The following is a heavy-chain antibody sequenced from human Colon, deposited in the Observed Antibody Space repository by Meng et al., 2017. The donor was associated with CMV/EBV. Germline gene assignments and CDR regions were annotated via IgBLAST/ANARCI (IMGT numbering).Heavy chain of an antibody. Sequence: ASVKVSCKASGYDFTRYYIHWLRQAPGQGLEYLGCIHPDSGDIHYAQNFQGRVTMTRDTSIDTAYMELTSLTFDDTAVYYCARDMGIAAAVTNWFDPWGQGTLVTVSS. CDR3: ARDMGIAAAVTNWFDP. CDR2: IHPDSGDI. V-gene: IGHV1-2*02. D-gene: IGHD6-13*01. CDR1: GYDFTRYY. J-gene: IGHJ5*02.